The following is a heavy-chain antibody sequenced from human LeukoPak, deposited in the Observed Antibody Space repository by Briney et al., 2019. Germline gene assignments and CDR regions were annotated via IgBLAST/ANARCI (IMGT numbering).Heavy chain of an antibody. D-gene: IGHD2-2*01. J-gene: IGHJ4*02. CDR1: GFTFSSYW. Sequence: GGSLRLSCAASGFTFSSYWMHWVRQAPGKGLVWVARITSDGSSTTYAESVKGRFTISRDNAKNTLYLQMNSLRAEDTAVYYRARDWYHAIDYWGQGTLVTVSS. CDR3: ARDWYHAIDY. CDR2: ITSDGSST. V-gene: IGHV3-74*03.